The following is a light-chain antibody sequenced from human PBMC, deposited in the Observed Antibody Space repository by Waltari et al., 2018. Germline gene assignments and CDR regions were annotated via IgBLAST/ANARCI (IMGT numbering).Light chain of an antibody. J-gene: IGLJ2*01. CDR3: SSYTSSTTRV. V-gene: IGLV2-14*01. CDR2: AVN. CDR1: RNDVGGYNS. Sequence: QSALTQPASVSGSPGQSISISCTGTRNDVGGYNSVSWYQQHPGKAPKLMIYAVNNRPSGVSNRFSGSKSGNTASLTISGLQAEDEADYYCSSYTSSTTRVFGGGTKLTVL.